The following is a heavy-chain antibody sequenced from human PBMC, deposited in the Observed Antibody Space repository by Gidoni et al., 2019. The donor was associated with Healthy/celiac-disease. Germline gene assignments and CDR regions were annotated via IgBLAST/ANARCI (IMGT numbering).Heavy chain of an antibody. D-gene: IGHD2-15*01. CDR2: INPSGGST. CDR3: ARDRGCSGGSCYSSAYGMDV. J-gene: IGHJ6*02. V-gene: IGHV1-46*01. Sequence: QVPLVQSGAEVKKPGASVKVSCQSSGSTFTTYYMPWVRQAPGQGLEWMGIINPSGGSTSDAQKFQGRVNMTRDTSTSTVYRELSSLRSEDTAVYYCARDRGCSGGSCYSSAYGMDVWGQGTTVTVSS. CDR1: GSTFTTYY.